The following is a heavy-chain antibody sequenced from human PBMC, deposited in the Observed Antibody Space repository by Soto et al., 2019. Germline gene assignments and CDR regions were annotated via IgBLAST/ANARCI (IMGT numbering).Heavy chain of an antibody. V-gene: IGHV4-4*07. D-gene: IGHD3-3*01. CDR1: GGSISSYS. CDR2: LLTSGYT. J-gene: IGHJ6*02. CDR3: EAWSSYYTVDV. Sequence: SETLSLTCTVSGGSISSYSWSWIRQPAGKGLECIGRLLTSGYTNYSPSLKSRVTMSLDTSKRQFSLQLTSVTAADTAVYYCEAWSSYYTVDVWGQGTAVTVSS.